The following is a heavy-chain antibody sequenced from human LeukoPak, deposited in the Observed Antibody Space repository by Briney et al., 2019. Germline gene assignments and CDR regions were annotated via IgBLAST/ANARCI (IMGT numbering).Heavy chain of an antibody. Sequence: PWDCLSLTCTVSGGSIRDFYWSWIRQSADRRLDFIGYIDNSGSTEYNPSLKSRVTISVDTSKNQFSLDLNSVTAADTAVYYCASLAVPFGWYGGSYYWYMDVWGKGTTVTVSS. CDR1: GGSIRDFY. CDR2: IDNSGST. J-gene: IGHJ6*03. V-gene: IGHV4-59*07. D-gene: IGHD6-19*01. CDR3: ASLAVPFGWYGGSYYWYMDV.